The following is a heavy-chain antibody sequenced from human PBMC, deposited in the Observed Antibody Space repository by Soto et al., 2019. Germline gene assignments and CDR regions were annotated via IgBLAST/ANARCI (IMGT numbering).Heavy chain of an antibody. Sequence: VGSLRLSCAASGFTSTNYVMNWVRQAPGKGLEWVSSISGSGTTTFYADSVKGRFNISRDNSKNTLYLQMNSLRAEDTALYYCAKDRVGGVPDAFDIWGQGTMVTVSS. CDR1: GFTSTNYV. CDR3: AKDRVGGVPDAFDI. D-gene: IGHD2-8*01. V-gene: IGHV3-23*01. CDR2: ISGSGTTT. J-gene: IGHJ3*02.